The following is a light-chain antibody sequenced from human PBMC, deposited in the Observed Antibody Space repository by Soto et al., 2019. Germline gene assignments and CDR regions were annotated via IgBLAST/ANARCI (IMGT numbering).Light chain of an antibody. CDR2: DAS. Sequence: DLQMTQSPSSLSASVGDRVTITCQASQDISNYLNWYQQKPGKAPKLLIYDASNLETGDPSRFSGSGSETDFTFPISSLQPEDIGTYYCQQYDNLPLTFGGGTKVEIK. V-gene: IGKV1-33*01. CDR1: QDISNY. J-gene: IGKJ4*01. CDR3: QQYDNLPLT.